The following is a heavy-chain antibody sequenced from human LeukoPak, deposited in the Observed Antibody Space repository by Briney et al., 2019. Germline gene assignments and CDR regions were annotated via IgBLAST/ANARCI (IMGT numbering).Heavy chain of an antibody. CDR1: GYTFTGYY. CDR3: ARDRRVRGVTEKYYYYMDV. CDR2: INPNSGGT. J-gene: IGHJ6*03. D-gene: IGHD3-10*01. Sequence: GASVKVSCKASGYTFTGYYMHWVRQAPGQGLEWMGWINPNSGGTNYAQKFQGRVTMTRDTSISTAYMELSRLRSDDTAVYYRARDRRVRGVTEKYYYYMDVWGKGTTVTVSS. V-gene: IGHV1-2*02.